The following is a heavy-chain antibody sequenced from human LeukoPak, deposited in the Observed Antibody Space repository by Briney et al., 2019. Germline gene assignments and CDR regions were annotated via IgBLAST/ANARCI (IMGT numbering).Heavy chain of an antibody. D-gene: IGHD3-22*01. V-gene: IGHV1-2*06. CDR1: GYTFTGYY. CDR3: ARDSYYYDSSGYYDFDY. J-gene: IGHJ4*02. Sequence: ASVKVSCKASGYTFTGYYMHWVRQAPGQGLEWMGRINPDSGGTNYAQKFRGRVTMTRDTSISTAYMELSRLRSDDTAVYYCARDSYYYDSSGYYDFDYWGQGTLVTVSS. CDR2: INPDSGGT.